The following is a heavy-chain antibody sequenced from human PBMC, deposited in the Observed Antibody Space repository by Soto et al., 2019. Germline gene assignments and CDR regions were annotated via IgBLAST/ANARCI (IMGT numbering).Heavy chain of an antibody. CDR2: IYYSGST. V-gene: IGHV4-31*03. D-gene: IGHD1-20*01. CDR1: GGSISSGGYY. J-gene: IGHJ5*02. CDR3: ARVGGINWFDP. Sequence: QVQLQESGPGLVKPSQTLSLTCTVSGGSISSGGYYWSWIRQHPGKGLEWIGYIYYSGSTYYNPSLQSRVTISVDPSKNPFSLKLSSVTAADTAVYYCARVGGINWFDPWGQGTLVTVSS.